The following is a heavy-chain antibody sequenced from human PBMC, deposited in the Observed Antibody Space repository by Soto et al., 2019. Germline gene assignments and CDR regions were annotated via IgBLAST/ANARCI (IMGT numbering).Heavy chain of an antibody. V-gene: IGHV1-69*06. CDR1: GGSVSDYA. J-gene: IGHJ6*02. CDR2: IVPLFERT. D-gene: IGHD3-3*01. Sequence: QVHLVQSGTQVKKPGSSVRVSCRASGGSVSDYAINWVRQAPGQGLEWVGGIVPLFERTEYAQRLQGRVTITTDKFKNIFYMELNSLTYEDTAVYYCERPGIDKSGYFPTHNYGMDLWGPGTTVAVAS. CDR3: ERPGIDKSGYFPTHNYGMDL.